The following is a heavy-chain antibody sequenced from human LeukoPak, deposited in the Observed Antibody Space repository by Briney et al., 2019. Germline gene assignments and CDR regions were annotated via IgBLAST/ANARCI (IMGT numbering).Heavy chain of an antibody. CDR1: GFIFSTYG. J-gene: IGHJ3*02. CDR2: IWYDGSNK. D-gene: IGHD1-26*01. Sequence: RSLRLSCAASGFIFSTYGMHWVRQTPGKGLEWVAVIWYDGSNKYYAYSVKGRFTISRDNSKNTLYLQMDSLRAEETAVYYCAKGHSGNYPEAFDIWGQGTMVTVSS. V-gene: IGHV3-33*06. CDR3: AKGHSGNYPEAFDI.